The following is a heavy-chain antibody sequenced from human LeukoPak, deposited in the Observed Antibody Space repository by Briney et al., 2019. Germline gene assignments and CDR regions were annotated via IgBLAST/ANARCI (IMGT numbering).Heavy chain of an antibody. CDR1: GFTVSSNY. V-gene: IGHV3-53*01. Sequence: GGSLRLSCAASGFTVSSNYMSWVRQAPGKGLEWVSVIYSGGSTYYADSVKGRFTISRDNAKKVLYLQMSSLRAEDTAVYYCARARDYGDYPPDYWGQGTLVTVSS. J-gene: IGHJ4*02. CDR2: IYSGGST. CDR3: ARARDYGDYPPDY. D-gene: IGHD4-17*01.